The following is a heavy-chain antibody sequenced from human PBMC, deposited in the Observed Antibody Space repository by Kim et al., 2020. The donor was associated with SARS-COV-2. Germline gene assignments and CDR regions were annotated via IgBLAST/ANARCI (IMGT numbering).Heavy chain of an antibody. CDR1: GGSISSGGYY. D-gene: IGHD3-10*01. CDR3: ARVCIQTLRGVIMNWFDP. Sequence: SETLSLTCTVSGGSISSGGYYWSWIRQHPGKGLEWIGYIYYSGSTYYNPSLKSRVTISVDTSKNQFSLKLSSVTAADTAVYYCARVCIQTLRGVIMNWFDPWGQGTLVTVSS. CDR2: IYYSGST. V-gene: IGHV4-31*03. J-gene: IGHJ5*02.